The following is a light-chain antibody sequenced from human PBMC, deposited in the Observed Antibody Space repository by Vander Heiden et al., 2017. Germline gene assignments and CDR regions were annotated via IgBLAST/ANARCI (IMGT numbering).Light chain of an antibody. CDR3: QQYYSFPRLT. Sequence: VSGMTQSPSLLSASTGDGVTISCRRRQGISSYLAWYQQKPGKAPELLIYAASTLQSGVPSRFSGSGSGTDSTLTISCLQSEDFATYHCQQYYSFPRLTFGGGTKVEIK. J-gene: IGKJ4*01. V-gene: IGKV1D-8*01. CDR1: QGISSY. CDR2: AAS.